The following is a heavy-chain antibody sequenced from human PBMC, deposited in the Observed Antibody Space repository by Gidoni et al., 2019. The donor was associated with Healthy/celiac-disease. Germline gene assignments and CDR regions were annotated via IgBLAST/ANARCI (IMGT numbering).Heavy chain of an antibody. V-gene: IGHV3-30*18. J-gene: IGHJ4*02. Sequence: QVQLVESGGGVVQPGRSLRLSCAASGFTFRSYGMPWVRQAPGKGLEWVAVISYDGSNKYYADSVKGRFTIARDNSKNTLYLQMNSLRAEDTAVYYCAKDPLNFWSGKEQIGYYFDYWGQGTLVTVSS. D-gene: IGHD3-3*01. CDR2: ISYDGSNK. CDR3: AKDPLNFWSGKEQIGYYFDY. CDR1: GFTFRSYG.